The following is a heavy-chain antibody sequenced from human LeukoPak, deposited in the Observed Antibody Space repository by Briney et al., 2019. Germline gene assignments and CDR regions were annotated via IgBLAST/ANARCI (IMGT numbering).Heavy chain of an antibody. Sequence: GGSLRLSCAASGFTFSSYSMNWVRQAPGKGLEWVSSISSSSSYIYYADSVKGRFTISRDNAKNSLYLQMNSLRAEDTAVYYCAREFRGKAAQVFDYWGQGTLVTVSS. CDR1: GFTFSSYS. CDR3: AREFRGKAAQVFDY. V-gene: IGHV3-21*01. J-gene: IGHJ4*02. D-gene: IGHD3-10*01. CDR2: ISSSSSYI.